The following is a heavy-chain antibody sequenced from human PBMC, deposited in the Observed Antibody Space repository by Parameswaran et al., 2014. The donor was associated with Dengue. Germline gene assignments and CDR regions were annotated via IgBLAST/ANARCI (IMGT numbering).Heavy chain of an antibody. CDR3: ASSPNPYYYYYMDV. V-gene: IGHV3-20*03. CDR2: INWNGGST. Sequence: VRQMPGKGLEWVSGINWNGGSTGYADSVKGRFTISRDNAKNSLYLQMNSLRAEDTALYYCASSPNPYYYYYMDVWGKGTTVTVSS. J-gene: IGHJ6*03.